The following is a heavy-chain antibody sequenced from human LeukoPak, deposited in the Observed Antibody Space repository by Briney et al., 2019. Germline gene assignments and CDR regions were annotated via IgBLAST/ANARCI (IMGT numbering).Heavy chain of an antibody. Sequence: PGGSLRLSCAASGFTFSSNYMSWVRQAPGKGLEWVSVIYSGGSTYYPDSVKGRFTISRDNSKNTLYLQINSLRAEDTAVYYCAREDFYGSGSYLDYWGQGTLVTVSS. CDR1: GFTFSSNY. J-gene: IGHJ4*02. CDR3: AREDFYGSGSYLDY. CDR2: IYSGGST. D-gene: IGHD3-10*01. V-gene: IGHV3-53*01.